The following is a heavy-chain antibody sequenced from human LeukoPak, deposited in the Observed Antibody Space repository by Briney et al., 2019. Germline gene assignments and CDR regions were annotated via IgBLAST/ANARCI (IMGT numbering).Heavy chain of an antibody. V-gene: IGHV1-24*01. Sequence: ASVKVSCKVSGYLITKLPMHWVRQAPGKGLEYMGGFDPEDGETIYAEKFQDRVTMTEDTSTNTAFMELTSLRSDDTAFYYCAIDWYEQFTFWGQGTLVTVSS. J-gene: IGHJ4*02. CDR2: FDPEDGET. CDR1: GYLITKLP. D-gene: IGHD1-14*01. CDR3: AIDWYEQFTF.